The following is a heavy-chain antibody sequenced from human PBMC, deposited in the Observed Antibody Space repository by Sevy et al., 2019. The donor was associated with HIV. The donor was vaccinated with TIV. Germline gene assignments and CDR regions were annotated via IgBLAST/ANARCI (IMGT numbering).Heavy chain of an antibody. D-gene: IGHD1-26*01. Sequence: GGSPRLSCVASGFTFSNAWMSWVRQAPGKGLEWVGRIKSKTDGATRDFAAPVKGRFAIARDDSKNTVSLQMDSLKTEDTAVYYCTAGVGTSDFDYWGQGILVTVSS. CDR2: IKSKTDGATR. CDR3: TAGVGTSDFDY. J-gene: IGHJ4*02. V-gene: IGHV3-15*05. CDR1: GFTFSNAW.